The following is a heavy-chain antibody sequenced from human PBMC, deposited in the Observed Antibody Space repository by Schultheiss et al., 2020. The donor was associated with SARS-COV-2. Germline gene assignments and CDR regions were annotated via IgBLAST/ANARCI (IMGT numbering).Heavy chain of an antibody. V-gene: IGHV4-4*07. D-gene: IGHD3-10*01. J-gene: IGHJ6*03. CDR3: ARVRGGGSGSYYSPPSRYHSDDVDV. CDR2: IYTSGST. CDR1: GGSISSYY. Sequence: SETLSLTCTVSGGSISSYYWSWIRQPAGKGLEWIGRIYTSGSTNYNPSLKSRVTMSVDTSKNQFSLKLSSVTAADTAVYYCARVRGGGSGSYYSPPSRYHSDDVDVCGRGATVTGSS.